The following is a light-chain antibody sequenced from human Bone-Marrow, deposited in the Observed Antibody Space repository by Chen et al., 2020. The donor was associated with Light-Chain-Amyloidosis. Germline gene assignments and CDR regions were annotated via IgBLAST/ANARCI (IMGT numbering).Light chain of an antibody. Sequence: EIVLTQSPGTLSLSPGETAILSCRASQSVSSSYLGWYQQIPGQAPRLPVYGASTRAAGIPDRFSGSGSGTDFTLTISRLESEDLAVYYCQQYGSSPTFGQGTKVEIK. CDR3: QQYGSSPT. V-gene: IGKV3-20*01. J-gene: IGKJ1*01. CDR1: QSVSSSY. CDR2: GAS.